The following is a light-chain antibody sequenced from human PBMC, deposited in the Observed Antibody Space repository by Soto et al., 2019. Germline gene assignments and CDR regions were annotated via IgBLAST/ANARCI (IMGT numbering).Light chain of an antibody. J-gene: IGLJ1*01. Sequence: NFMLTQPHSVSESPGKTVTLSCTGSSGSIASNYVQWYQQRPGSAPTVVIYADDQRPSGVPDRFSGSIDRSSNSASLTISGLKTEDEADYYCQSYVSLHLVFGTGTKVTVL. CDR1: SGSIASNY. V-gene: IGLV6-57*02. CDR2: ADD. CDR3: QSYVSLHLV.